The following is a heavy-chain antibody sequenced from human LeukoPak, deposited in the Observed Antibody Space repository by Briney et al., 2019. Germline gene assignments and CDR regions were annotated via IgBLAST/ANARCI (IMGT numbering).Heavy chain of an antibody. J-gene: IGHJ4*02. CDR2: IKSKTDGGTT. D-gene: IGHD2-21*02. CDR3: TTDCGGDCYSYIFDY. CDR1: GFTFSNAW. V-gene: IGHV3-15*01. Sequence: GGSLRLSCAASGFTFSNAWMSWVRQAPGKGLEWVGRIKSKTDGGTTDYAAPVKGRFTISRDDSKNTLYLQMNSLKTEDTAAYYCTTDCGGDCYSYIFDYWGQGTLVTVSS.